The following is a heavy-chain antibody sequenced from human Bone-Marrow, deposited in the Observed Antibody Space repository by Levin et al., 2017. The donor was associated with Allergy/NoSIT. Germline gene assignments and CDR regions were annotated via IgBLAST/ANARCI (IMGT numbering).Heavy chain of an antibody. V-gene: IGHV5-51*01. Sequence: PGESLKISCKGSGYSFTNYWIGWVRQMPGKGLEWMGIIYAGDSDTRYSPSFQGQVTISADKSISTAYLQWSSLKASDTAMYYCTRRRVPDAFDIWGQGTMVSVSS. CDR1: GYSFTNYW. CDR2: IYAGDSDT. CDR3: TRRRVPDAFDI. J-gene: IGHJ3*02.